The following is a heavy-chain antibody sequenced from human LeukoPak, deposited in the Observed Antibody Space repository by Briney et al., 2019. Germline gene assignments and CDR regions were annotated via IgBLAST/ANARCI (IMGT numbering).Heavy chain of an antibody. CDR2: IKTDGSST. J-gene: IGHJ2*01. CDR1: GFTFSTYW. Sequence: GGSLRLSCAASGFTFSTYWMHWVRHAPGKGLVWVSHIKTDGSSTTYADSVKGRFTISRDNAKNTLHLQMNNLRVEDTAIYYCAKVTYGSGTSLFFDVWGRGTLGTVAS. V-gene: IGHV3-74*01. CDR3: AKVTYGSGTSLFFDV. D-gene: IGHD3-10*01.